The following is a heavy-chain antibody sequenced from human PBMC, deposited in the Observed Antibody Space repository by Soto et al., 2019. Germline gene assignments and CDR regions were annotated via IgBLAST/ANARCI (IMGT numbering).Heavy chain of an antibody. Sequence: DVQLVETGGGVVPPGVSLRLSCAASGLTFNRYWMHWVRHAPGKGLVLVSHINTDGSNTNYADSVKGRFTISRDNAKSPLFLQMNSLRDEDTAVYYCAREFCSGGNCYTYYFDPWGQGIPVTVSS. V-gene: IGHV3-74*01. J-gene: IGHJ5*02. CDR1: GLTFNRYW. CDR3: AREFCSGGNCYTYYFDP. CDR2: INTDGSNT. D-gene: IGHD2-15*01.